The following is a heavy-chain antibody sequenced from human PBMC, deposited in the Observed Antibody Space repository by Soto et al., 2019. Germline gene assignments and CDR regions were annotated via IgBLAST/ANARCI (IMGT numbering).Heavy chain of an antibody. CDR2: IWYDGSNE. D-gene: IGHD6-19*01. Sequence: QVQLVESGGGVVQPGRSLRLSCAASGFTFSSYGMHWVRQAPGKGLEWVAVIWYDGSNENYADSVKGRFTISRDNSKNTLYLQMNSLRAAYTALYYCARDRRGSGWYDYFDYWGQGTLVTVSS. V-gene: IGHV3-33*01. J-gene: IGHJ4*02. CDR3: ARDRRGSGWYDYFDY. CDR1: GFTFSSYG.